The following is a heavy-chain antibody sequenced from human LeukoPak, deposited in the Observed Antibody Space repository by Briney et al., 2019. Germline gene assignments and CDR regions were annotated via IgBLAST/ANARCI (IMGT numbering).Heavy chain of an antibody. Sequence: ASVKVSCKASGYTFTSYDINWVRQAPGQGLEWMGWMNPNSGNTGYAQKFQGRVTMTRNTSISTAYMELSSLRSEDTAVYYCARGVVTSYYYYYYMDVWGKGTTVTVSS. J-gene: IGHJ6*03. CDR1: GYTFTSYD. CDR3: ARGVVTSYYYYYYMDV. V-gene: IGHV1-8*01. D-gene: IGHD2-21*02. CDR2: MNPNSGNT.